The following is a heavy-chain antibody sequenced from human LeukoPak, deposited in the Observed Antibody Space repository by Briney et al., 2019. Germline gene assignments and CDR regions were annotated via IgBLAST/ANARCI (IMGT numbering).Heavy chain of an antibody. Sequence: GASVIVSCKASGYTFTAYYVHWVRQAPGQGLEWIGWINPNTGDTNYAPKFQGRITMIKDTSTNSAYMELNKLTSDDTAVYYCGRGNKSFDPWGQGTLVTVSS. V-gene: IGHV1-2*02. CDR2: INPNTGDT. CDR3: GRGNKSFDP. J-gene: IGHJ5*02. CDR1: GYTFTAYY.